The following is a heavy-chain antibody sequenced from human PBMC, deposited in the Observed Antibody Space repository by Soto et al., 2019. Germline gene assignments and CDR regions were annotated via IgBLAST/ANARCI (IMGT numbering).Heavy chain of an antibody. CDR3: ARVSIAAYALDY. V-gene: IGHV1-69*10. J-gene: IGHJ4*02. CDR1: GGTFSSYA. CDR2: IIPILGTA. Sequence: SVKVSCKASGGTFSSYAISWVRQAPGQGLEWMGGIIPILGTANYAQKFQGRVTITADKSTSTAYMELSSLRSEDTAVYYCARVSIAAYALDYWGQGTLVTVSS. D-gene: IGHD6-6*01.